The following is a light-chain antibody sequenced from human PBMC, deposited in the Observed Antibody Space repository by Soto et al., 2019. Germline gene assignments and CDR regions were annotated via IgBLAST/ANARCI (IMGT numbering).Light chain of an antibody. CDR1: SSDVGGYNY. J-gene: IGLJ2*01. CDR2: DVS. CDR3: SSYTSSSTPVV. Sequence: QSALTQPASVSGSPGQSITISCTRTSSDVGGYNYVSWYQHHPGKAPKLMIYDVSNRRSGVSNRFSGPKSGNTASLTISGLQAEDEADYYCSSYTSSSTPVVFGGGTKLTVL. V-gene: IGLV2-14*03.